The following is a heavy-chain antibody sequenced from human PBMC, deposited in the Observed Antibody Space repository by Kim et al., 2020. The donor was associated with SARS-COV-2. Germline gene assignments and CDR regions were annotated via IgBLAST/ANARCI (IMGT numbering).Heavy chain of an antibody. CDR3: ARASRSTIFGVVTAPGAF. CDR2: IYYSGST. Sequence: SETLSLTCTVSGGSISSYYWSWIRQPPGKGLEWTGYIYYSGSTNYNPSLKSRVTISVDTSKNQFSLKLSSVTAADTAVYYCARASRSTIFGVVTAPGAF. CDR1: GGSISSYY. D-gene: IGHD3-3*01. J-gene: IGHJ3*01. V-gene: IGHV4-59*01.